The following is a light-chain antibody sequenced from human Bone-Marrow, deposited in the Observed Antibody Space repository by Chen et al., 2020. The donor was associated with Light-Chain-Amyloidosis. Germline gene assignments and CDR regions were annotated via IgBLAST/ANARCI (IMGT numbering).Light chain of an antibody. CDR3: CAYRGGSFPYV. CDR2: VVT. V-gene: IGLV2-23*02. J-gene: IGLJ1*01. Sequence: QSALTQPASGNGSPGQSITIACNGTSSDVGGYDIVSWYRQHPGKAPKLLIFVVTKRPSGVSNRFSGSKSGHTASLTISGLRTEDAADYYCCAYRGGSFPYVFGPGTKVTVL. CDR1: SSDVGGYDI.